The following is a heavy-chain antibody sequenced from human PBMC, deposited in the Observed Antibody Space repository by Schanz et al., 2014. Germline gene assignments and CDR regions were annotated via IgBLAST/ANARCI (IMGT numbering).Heavy chain of an antibody. Sequence: QVPLVQSGAEVKKPGSSVKVSCKASGDTFRSYTINWVRQAPGQGLEWMGWINTHTGNPTYAQGFTGRFVFSLDTSVSAAYLQISSLKADDTAVYYCAREDYLDSSGYSCGYWGQGTLVTVSS. CDR2: INTHTGNP. V-gene: IGHV7-4-1*02. J-gene: IGHJ4*02. D-gene: IGHD3-22*01. CDR3: AREDYLDSSGYSCGY. CDR1: GDTFRSYT.